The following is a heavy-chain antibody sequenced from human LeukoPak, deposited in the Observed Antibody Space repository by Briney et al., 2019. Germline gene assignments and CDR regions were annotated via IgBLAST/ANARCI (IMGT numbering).Heavy chain of an antibody. Sequence: GGSLRLSCAASGFTFSSYWMSWIRQAPGKGLEWVSYISSSGSTIYYADSVKGRFTISRDNAKNSLYLQMNSLRAEDTAVYYCARETSGYYLDYWGQGTLVTVSS. CDR2: ISSSGSTI. D-gene: IGHD3-3*01. CDR1: GFTFSSYW. CDR3: ARETSGYYLDY. V-gene: IGHV3-11*01. J-gene: IGHJ4*02.